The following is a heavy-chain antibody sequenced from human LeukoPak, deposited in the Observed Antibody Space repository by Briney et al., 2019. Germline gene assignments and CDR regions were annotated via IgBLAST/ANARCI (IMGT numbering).Heavy chain of an antibody. CDR1: GYSISSGYY. D-gene: IGHD6-13*01. J-gene: IGHJ6*03. CDR2: IYHSGST. CDR3: ARHWQQLVWGDYTDV. V-gene: IGHV4-38-2*01. Sequence: SETLSLTCAVSGYSISSGYYWGWIRPPPGKGLEWIGSIYHSGSTYYNPSLKSRVTISVDTSKNQFSLKLSSVTAADTAVYYRARHWQQLVWGDYTDVWGKGTAVTVSS.